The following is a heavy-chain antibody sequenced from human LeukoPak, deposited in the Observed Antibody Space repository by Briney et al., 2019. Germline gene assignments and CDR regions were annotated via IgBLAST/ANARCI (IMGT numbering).Heavy chain of an antibody. CDR2: IWYDGGNI. Sequence: PGGSLRLSCAASGFSFSTFVMHWVRQAPGKGLEWVALIWYDGGNIFYADSVKGRFTISRDNSKNTLYLLMNSLRDEDTAVYYCARDGDFTKQLATGCFDYWGQGSLVTVSS. D-gene: IGHD6-13*01. CDR1: GFSFSTFV. CDR3: ARDGDFTKQLATGCFDY. J-gene: IGHJ4*02. V-gene: IGHV3-33*01.